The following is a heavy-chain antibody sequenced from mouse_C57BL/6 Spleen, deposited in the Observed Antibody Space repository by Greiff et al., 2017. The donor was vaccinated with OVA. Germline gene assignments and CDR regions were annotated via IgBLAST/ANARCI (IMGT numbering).Heavy chain of an antibody. Sequence: EVQLKESGGGLVKPGGSLKLSCAASGFTFSSYAMSWVRQTPEKRLEWVATISDGGSYTYYPDNVKGRFTISRDNAKNNLYLQMSHLKSEDTAMYYCARVRGAMDYWGQGTSVTVSS. CDR2: ISDGGSYT. CDR1: GFTFSSYA. J-gene: IGHJ4*01. D-gene: IGHD3-2*02. CDR3: ARVRGAMDY. V-gene: IGHV5-4*01.